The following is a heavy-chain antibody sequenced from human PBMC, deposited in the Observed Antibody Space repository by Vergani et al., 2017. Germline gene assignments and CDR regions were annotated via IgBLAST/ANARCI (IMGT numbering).Heavy chain of an antibody. Sequence: QVQLQQWGAGLLKPSETLSLTCAVYGGSFSGYYWSWIRQPPGKGLEWIGEINHSGSTNYNPSLKSRVTISVDTSKNQFSLKLSSVTAADTAVYYCARGPRRDGLAFRYYYGMDVSSEACTVTV. J-gene: IGHJ6*02. CDR2: INHSGST. D-gene: IGHD5-12*01. CDR1: GGSFSGYY. CDR3: ARGPRRDGLAFRYYYGMDV. V-gene: IGHV4-34*01.